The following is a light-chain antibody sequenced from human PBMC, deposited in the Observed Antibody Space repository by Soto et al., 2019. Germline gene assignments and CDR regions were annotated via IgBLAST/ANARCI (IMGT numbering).Light chain of an antibody. Sequence: QSVLTQPPSASGTPGQMVTISCFGSSSNIGSNTVNWYQQLPGTAPKLLIYSNNQRHSAVPDRFSGYKSGTSASLAIIGLTSEDEADYYCAAWDDSLNGVVFGGGTKLTVL. CDR2: SNN. CDR1: SSNIGSNT. V-gene: IGLV1-44*01. CDR3: AAWDDSLNGVV. J-gene: IGLJ2*01.